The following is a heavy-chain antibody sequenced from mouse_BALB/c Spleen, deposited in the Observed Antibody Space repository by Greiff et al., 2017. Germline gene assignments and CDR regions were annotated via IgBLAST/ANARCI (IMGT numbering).Heavy chain of an antibody. D-gene: IGHD2-3*01. J-gene: IGHJ4*01. CDR2: INPGSGGT. CDR1: GYAFTNYL. CDR3: ARNGGWYAMDY. V-gene: IGHV1-54*01. Sequence: VQLQQSGAELVRPGTSVKVSCKASGYAFTNYLIEWVKQRPGQGLEWIGVINPGSGGTNYNEKFKGKATLTADKSSSTAYMQLSSLTSDDSAVYFCARNGGWYAMDYWGQGTSVTVSS.